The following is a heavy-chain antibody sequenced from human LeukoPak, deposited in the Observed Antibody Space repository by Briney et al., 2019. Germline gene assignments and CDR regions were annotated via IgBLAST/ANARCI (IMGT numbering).Heavy chain of an antibody. CDR3: ARDKVIATAGTPNWFDP. CDR1: GYTFNRFG. CDR2: ISAYDGNT. D-gene: IGHD6-13*01. V-gene: IGHV1-18*01. J-gene: IGHJ5*02. Sequence: GASVKVSCKASGYTFNRFGISWGRQAPGQGLEWLGWISAYDGNTNYAQNVQGRVTMTTDTSTSTAYMELRSLRYDDTAVYYCARDKVIATAGTPNWFDPWGQGTLVTVSS.